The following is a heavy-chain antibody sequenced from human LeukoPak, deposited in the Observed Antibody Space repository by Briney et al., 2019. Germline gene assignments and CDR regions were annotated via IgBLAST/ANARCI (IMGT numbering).Heavy chain of an antibody. D-gene: IGHD6-13*01. CDR1: GYNFPTFG. Sequence: ASVKVSCKASGYNFPTFGISWVRQAPGQGLEWMGWISPYNGNTNYAQKFQDRVTMTTDTSTRTAYMELRSLRSDDTAMYYCARDLGSSSSWSRGMDYWGQGTLVTVSS. CDR3: ARDLGSSSSWSRGMDY. J-gene: IGHJ4*02. CDR2: ISPYNGNT. V-gene: IGHV1-18*01.